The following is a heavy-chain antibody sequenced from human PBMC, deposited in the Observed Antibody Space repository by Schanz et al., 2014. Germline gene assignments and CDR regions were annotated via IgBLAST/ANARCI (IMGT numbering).Heavy chain of an antibody. V-gene: IGHV3-7*04. J-gene: IGHJ4*02. D-gene: IGHD3-10*01. Sequence: VQLVESGGGLVKPGGSLRLSCAASGFIFNDYYMNWIRQAPGKGLEWLANINQDGSEEYYVDSLNGRLTISRDNARNSLYLQMNSLRAEDTAVYFCARGGAGSVLFFFDYWGQGTLVTVSS. CDR2: INQDGSEE. CDR1: GFIFNDYY. CDR3: ARGGAGSVLFFFDY.